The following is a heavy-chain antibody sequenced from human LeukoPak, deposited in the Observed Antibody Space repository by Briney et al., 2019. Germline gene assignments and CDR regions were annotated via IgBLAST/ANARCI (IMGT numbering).Heavy chain of an antibody. CDR3: ARDGRGCSSTSCYTY. V-gene: IGHV4-4*07. Sequence: PSETLSLTCTVSGGPISGYYWSWIRQPAGKGLEWIGRIYTSGSTNYNPSLKSRVTISVDASKNQFSLKLSSVTAADTAVYYCARDGRGCSSTSCYTYWGQGTLVTVSS. D-gene: IGHD2-2*02. CDR2: IYTSGST. CDR1: GGPISGYY. J-gene: IGHJ4*02.